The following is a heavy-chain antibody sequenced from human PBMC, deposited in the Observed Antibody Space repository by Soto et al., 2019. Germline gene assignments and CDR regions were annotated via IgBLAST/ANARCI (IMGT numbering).Heavy chain of an antibody. CDR1: GFTFSSYS. D-gene: IGHD5-18*01. CDR3: ARDPGGYSYGNFDY. J-gene: IGHJ4*02. Sequence: GGSLRLSCAASGFTFSSYSMNWVRQATGKGLEWVSSISSSSSYIYYADSVKGRFTISRDNAKNSLYLQMNSLRAEDTAVYYCARDPGGYSYGNFDYWGQGTLVTVSS. CDR2: ISSSSSYI. V-gene: IGHV3-21*01.